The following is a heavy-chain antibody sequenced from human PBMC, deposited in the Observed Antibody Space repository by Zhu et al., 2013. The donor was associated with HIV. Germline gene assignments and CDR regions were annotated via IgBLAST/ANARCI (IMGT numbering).Heavy chain of an antibody. V-gene: IGHV1-18*01. Sequence: QVQLVQSGAEVKRPGASVKVSCKASGYTFTSYGISWVRQAPGQGLEWMGWISAYNGNTNYAQKLQGRVTMTTDTSTSTAYMELRSLRSDDTAVYYCARDHIPFWVTTVTTQGRVFDYWGQGTLVTVSS. CDR3: ARDHIPFWVTTVTTQGRVFDY. J-gene: IGHJ4*02. CDR2: ISAYNGNT. D-gene: IGHD4-17*01. CDR1: GYTFTSYG.